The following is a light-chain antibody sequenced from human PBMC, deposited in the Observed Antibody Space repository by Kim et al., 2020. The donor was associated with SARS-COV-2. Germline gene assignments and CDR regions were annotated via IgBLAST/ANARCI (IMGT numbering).Light chain of an antibody. CDR2: DAS. J-gene: IGKJ4*01. V-gene: IGKV3-20*01. CDR1: PSLSSTD. Sequence: PGETATLSCRASPSLSSTDLAWYQQKPGLPPRLVIYDASSRATGIPDRFIGSGSGTDFTLTISGLEPEDFAVYFCHHYVTSVALSFGGGTTV. CDR3: HHYVTSVALS.